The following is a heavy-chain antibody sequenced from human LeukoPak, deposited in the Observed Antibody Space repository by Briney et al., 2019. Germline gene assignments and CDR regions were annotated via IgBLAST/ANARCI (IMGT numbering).Heavy chain of an antibody. CDR2: MTSGGSTI. Sequence: GGSLRLSCAASGFTFSSYEMNWVRQAPGKGLEWVAYMTSGGSTIYYADSVKGRFTISRDNAKNSLYLQMNSLRDEDTAVYYCARGEVGLTTVTVLDYWGQGTLVTVSS. CDR3: ARGEVGLTTVTVLDY. J-gene: IGHJ4*02. CDR1: GFTFSSYE. D-gene: IGHD4-17*01. V-gene: IGHV3-48*03.